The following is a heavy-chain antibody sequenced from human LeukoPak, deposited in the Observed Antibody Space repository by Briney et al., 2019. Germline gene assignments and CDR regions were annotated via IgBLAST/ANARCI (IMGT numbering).Heavy chain of an antibody. J-gene: IGHJ4*02. CDR1: GFTFSSYA. D-gene: IGHD2-15*01. CDR3: ARDKRYCSGGSCYKAFDY. Sequence: GGSLRLSCAASGFTFSSYAMSWVRQAPGKGLEWVSSISSSSSYIYYADSVKGRFTISRDNAKNSLYLQMNSLRAEDTAVYYCARDKRYCSGGSCYKAFDYWGQGTLVTVSS. V-gene: IGHV3-21*04. CDR2: ISSSSSYI.